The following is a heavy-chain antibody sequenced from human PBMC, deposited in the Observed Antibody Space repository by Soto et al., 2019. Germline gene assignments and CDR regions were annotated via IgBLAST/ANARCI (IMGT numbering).Heavy chain of an antibody. CDR2: LSHDGAII. V-gene: IGHV3-74*01. CDR1: GVTFIFYW. J-gene: IGHJ4*02. CDR3: ARDKVEEKGSLDY. Sequence: RVCCAASGVTFIFYWMHWVRQVPGKGLVWVSRLSHDGAIIDYADSVKGRFTISRDNAKNTLYLQMNSLRAEDTAVYYCARDKVEEKGSLDYWGQGTLVTVSS. D-gene: IGHD2-15*01.